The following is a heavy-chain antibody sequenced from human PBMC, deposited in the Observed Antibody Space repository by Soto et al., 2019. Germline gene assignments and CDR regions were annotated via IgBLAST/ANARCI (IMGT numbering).Heavy chain of an antibody. CDR1: GGTFSSYT. D-gene: IGHD6-13*01. V-gene: IGHV1-69*02. CDR2: IIPILGIA. Sequence: SVKVSCKASGGTFSSYTISWVRRAPGQGLEWMGRIIPILGIANYAQKFQGRVTITADKSTSTAYMELSSLRSEDTAVYYCARRILPAAGKTEGYYYYGMDVWGQ. CDR3: ARRILPAAGKTEGYYYYGMDV. J-gene: IGHJ6*02.